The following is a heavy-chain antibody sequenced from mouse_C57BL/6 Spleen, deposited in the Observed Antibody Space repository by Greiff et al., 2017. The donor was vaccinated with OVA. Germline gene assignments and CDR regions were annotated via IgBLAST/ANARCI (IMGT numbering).Heavy chain of an antibody. D-gene: IGHD1-1*01. CDR1: GYSITSGYD. CDR2: ISYSGST. J-gene: IGHJ2*01. V-gene: IGHV3-1*01. CDR3: ARDDYYGDFDD. Sequence: EVKLVESGPGMVKPSQSLSLTCTVTGYSITSGYDWHWIRHFPGNKLEWMGYISYSGSTNYNPSLKSRISITHDTSKNHFFLKLNSVTTEDTATYYCARDDYYGDFDDWGQGTTLTVSS.